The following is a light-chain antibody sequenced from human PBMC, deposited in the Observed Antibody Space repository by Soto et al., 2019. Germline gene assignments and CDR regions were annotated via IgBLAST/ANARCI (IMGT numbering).Light chain of an antibody. CDR3: QQSYSTPWT. Sequence: DIQMSQSPSSLSASVGDRVTVTCRASHNIRRYLNWYQQKPGKAPKLLIYAASSLQSGIPSRFSGSGSETDFTLTISSLQPEDFATYYCQQSYSTPWTFGQGTKVDIK. V-gene: IGKV1-39*01. J-gene: IGKJ1*01. CDR2: AAS. CDR1: HNIRRY.